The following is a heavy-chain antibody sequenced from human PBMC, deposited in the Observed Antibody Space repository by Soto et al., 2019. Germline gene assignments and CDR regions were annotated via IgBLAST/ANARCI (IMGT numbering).Heavy chain of an antibody. CDR3: ARVEYYDYNWFDP. V-gene: IGHV4-30-4*01. J-gene: IGHJ5*02. CDR1: GGSFSSGDYY. Sequence: SETLSLTCTVSGGSFSSGDYYWSWIRQPPGKGLEWIGYIYYSGSTYYNPSLKSRVTISVDTSKNQFSLKLSSVTAADTAVYYCARVEYYDYNWFDPWGQGTLVTVSS. CDR2: IYYSGST. D-gene: IGHD3-22*01.